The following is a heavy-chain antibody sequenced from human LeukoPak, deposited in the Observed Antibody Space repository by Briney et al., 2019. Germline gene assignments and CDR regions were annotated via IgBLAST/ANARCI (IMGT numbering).Heavy chain of an antibody. CDR1: GGSISPYY. V-gene: IGHV4-59*08. CDR3: ARMGGYSGYATH. Sequence: PSETLSLTCSVSGGSISPYYWSWIRQPPGKGLEWIGYIYSSGSANYNPSLKSRVTISVDTSKNHFSLKLNSVTAADTAVYYCARMGGYSGYATHWGQGTLVTVSS. J-gene: IGHJ4*02. CDR2: IYSSGSA. D-gene: IGHD5-12*01.